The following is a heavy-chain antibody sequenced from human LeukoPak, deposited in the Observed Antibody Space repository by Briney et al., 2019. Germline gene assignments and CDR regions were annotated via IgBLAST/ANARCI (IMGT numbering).Heavy chain of an antibody. D-gene: IGHD4-17*01. V-gene: IGHV3-15*07. CDR1: GFTFSNAW. CDR2: IKSKTDGGTT. J-gene: IGHJ6*02. CDR3: TTTATVTYSYYYYYGIDV. Sequence: GGSLRLSCAASGFTFSNAWMNWVRQAPGKGLEWVGRIKSKTDGGTTDYAAPVKGRFTIPRDDSKSTLYLQMNSLKTEDTAVYYCTTTATVTYSYYYYYGIDVWGQGTTVTVSS.